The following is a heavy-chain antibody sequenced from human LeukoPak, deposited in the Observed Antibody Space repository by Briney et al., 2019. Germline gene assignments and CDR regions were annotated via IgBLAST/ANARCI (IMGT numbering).Heavy chain of an antibody. D-gene: IGHD3-22*01. V-gene: IGHV3-23*01. CDR2: ISGSGGST. CDR3: AKGGYYDSSGECDY. J-gene: IGHJ4*02. CDR1: GFTFSSYA. Sequence: PGGSLRLSCAASGFTFSSYAMHWVRQAPGKGLEWVSAISGSGGSTYYADSVKGRFTISRDNSKNTLYLQMNSLRAEDTAVYYCAKGGYYDSSGECDYWGQGTLVTVSS.